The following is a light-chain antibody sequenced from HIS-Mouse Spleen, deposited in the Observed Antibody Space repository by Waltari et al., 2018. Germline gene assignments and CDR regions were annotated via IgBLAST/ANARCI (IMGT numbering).Light chain of an antibody. J-gene: IGKJ4*01. CDR2: GAS. CDR3: QQDGRSLT. V-gene: IGKV3-20*01. CDR1: QSVSSSY. Sequence: EIVLTQSPGSLSLSPGERATLSCRASQSVSSSYLAWYQQKPGQAPRLLIYGASSKATVIPDRFSGSGSGTDFTLTISRLEPEDYAVYCCQQDGRSLTLGGGNKVELK.